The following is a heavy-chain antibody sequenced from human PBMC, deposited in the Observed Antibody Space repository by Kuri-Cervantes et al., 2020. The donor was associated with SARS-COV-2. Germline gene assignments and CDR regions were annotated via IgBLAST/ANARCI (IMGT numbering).Heavy chain of an antibody. CDR3: SWDGRSPWIQLWGAFDI. CDR1: GYTFNGYY. CDR2: IYPHSGGT. J-gene: IGHJ3*02. D-gene: IGHD5-18*01. Sequence: SVTVSCKSSGYTFNGYYLHWVRQAPGQEREWMGLIYPHSGGTKYAQNCQGRVTMTSDTYISTAYMVLGRLRSDDTAVSYCSWDGRSPWIQLWGAFDIWGQGTMVTVSS. V-gene: IGHV1-2*02.